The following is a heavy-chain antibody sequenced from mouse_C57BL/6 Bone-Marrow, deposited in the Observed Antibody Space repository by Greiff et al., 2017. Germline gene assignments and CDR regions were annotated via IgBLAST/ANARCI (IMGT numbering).Heavy chain of an antibody. D-gene: IGHD2-2*01. V-gene: IGHV1-26*01. CDR1: GYTFTDYY. CDR3: ARLYYGYDGYAMDY. CDR2: INLNNGGT. Sequence: VQLQQSGPELVKPGASVKISCKASGYTFTDYYMNWVKQSHGKSLEWIGDINLNNGGTSYNQKFKGKATLTVDKSSSTAYMELRSLTSEDPAVYYCARLYYGYDGYAMDYWGQGTSVTVSS. J-gene: IGHJ4*01.